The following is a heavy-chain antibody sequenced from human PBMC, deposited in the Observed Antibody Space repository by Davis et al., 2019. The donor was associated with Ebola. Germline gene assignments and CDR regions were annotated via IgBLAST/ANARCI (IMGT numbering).Heavy chain of an antibody. CDR3: ARDGWGSGYYYGMDV. CDR1: GFTFSSYS. D-gene: IGHD3-10*01. Sequence: GESLKISCAASGFTFSSYSMNWVRQAPEKGLEWVSYISSSSSTIYYADSVKGRFTISRDNAKNSLYLQMNSLRDEDTAVYYCARDGWGSGYYYGMDVWGQGTTVTVSS. CDR2: ISSSSSTI. J-gene: IGHJ6*02. V-gene: IGHV3-48*02.